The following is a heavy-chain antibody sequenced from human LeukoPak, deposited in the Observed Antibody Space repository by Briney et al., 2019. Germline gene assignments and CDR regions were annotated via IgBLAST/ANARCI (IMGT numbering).Heavy chain of an antibody. J-gene: IGHJ4*02. V-gene: IGHV3-9*01. CDR3: AKDQSPFYYDSSGYCY. CDR1: GFTFDDYA. Sequence: GGSLRLSCAASGFTFDDYAMHWVRQAPGKGLEWVSGISWNSGSIGYADSVKGRFAISRDNAKNSLYLQMNSLRAEDTALYYCAKDQSPFYYDSSGYCYWGQGTLVTVSS. CDR2: ISWNSGSI. D-gene: IGHD3-22*01.